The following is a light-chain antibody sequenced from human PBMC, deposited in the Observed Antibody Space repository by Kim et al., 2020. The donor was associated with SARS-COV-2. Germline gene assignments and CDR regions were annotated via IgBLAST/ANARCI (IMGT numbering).Light chain of an antibody. CDR1: QSVSNY. J-gene: IGKJ5*01. CDR3: QQRSNWPIT. CDR2: DVS. V-gene: IGKV3-11*01. Sequence: LSPGERATLSCRASQSVSNYLAWYQQKPGQAPRLLIYDVSNRATGIPARFSGSGFGTDFTLTISSLEPEDFAVYYCQQRSNWPITFGQGTRLEIK.